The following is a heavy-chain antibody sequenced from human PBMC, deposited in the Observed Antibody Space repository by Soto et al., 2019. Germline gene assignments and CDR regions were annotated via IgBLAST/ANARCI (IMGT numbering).Heavy chain of an antibody. CDR3: AKGRSTMIVVANYYYYGMDV. V-gene: IGHV3-23*01. D-gene: IGHD3-22*01. CDR1: GFTFSSYA. J-gene: IGHJ6*02. Sequence: PGGSLRLSGAASGFTFSSYAMSWVRQAPGKELEWVSAISGSGGSAYYADSVKGRFTISRDNSKNTLYLQMNSLRAEDTAVYYCAKGRSTMIVVANYYYYGMDVWGQGTTVTVSS. CDR2: ISGSGGSA.